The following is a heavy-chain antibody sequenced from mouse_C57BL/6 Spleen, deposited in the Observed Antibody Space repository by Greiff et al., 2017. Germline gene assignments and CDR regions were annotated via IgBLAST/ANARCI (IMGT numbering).Heavy chain of an antibody. J-gene: IGHJ1*03. CDR2: IDPETGGT. Sequence: QVQLKESGAELVRPGASVTLSCKASGYTFTDYEMHWVKQTPVHGLEWIGAIDPETGGTAYNQKFKGKAILTADKSSSTAYMELRSLTSEDSAVYYCTREGAYYYGSSLYWYFDVWGTGTTVTVSS. CDR3: TREGAYYYGSSLYWYFDV. CDR1: GYTFTDYE. V-gene: IGHV1-15*01. D-gene: IGHD1-1*01.